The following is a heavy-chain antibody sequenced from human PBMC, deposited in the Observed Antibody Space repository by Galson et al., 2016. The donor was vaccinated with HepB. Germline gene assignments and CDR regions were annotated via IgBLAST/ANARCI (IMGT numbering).Heavy chain of an antibody. D-gene: IGHD4-17*01. CDR1: EFTFSRYW. CDR3: AGSYGDYDLDYYYGMDV. J-gene: IGHJ6*02. Sequence: SLRLSCAVSEFTFSRYWMHWVRQAPGKGLVWVSRINSDGSSTSYADSVKGRFTISRDNSKNTLYLQMNTLRAKDTAVYYCAGSYGDYDLDYYYGMDVWGQGTTVTVSS. V-gene: IGHV3-74*01. CDR2: INSDGSST.